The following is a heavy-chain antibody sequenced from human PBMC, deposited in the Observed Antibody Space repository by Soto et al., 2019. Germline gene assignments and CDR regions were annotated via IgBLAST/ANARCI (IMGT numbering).Heavy chain of an antibody. Sequence: GGSLRLSCTASGFTFGDYAMSWFRQAPGKGLEWVGFIRSKAYGGTTEYAASVKGRFTISRDDSKSIAYLQMNSLKTEDTAAYYCTRVRTDYGGKNYFDYWGQGTLVTVSS. J-gene: IGHJ4*02. CDR2: IRSKAYGGTT. CDR3: TRVRTDYGGKNYFDY. D-gene: IGHD4-17*01. V-gene: IGHV3-49*03. CDR1: GFTFGDYA.